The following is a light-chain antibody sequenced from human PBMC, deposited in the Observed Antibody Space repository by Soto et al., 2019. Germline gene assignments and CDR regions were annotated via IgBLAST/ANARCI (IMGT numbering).Light chain of an antibody. J-gene: IGKJ3*01. CDR1: QSVSVNS. CDR3: QQYGGSPFT. Sequence: EIVLTQSPSTLSLSPGERATLSCRASQSVSVNSLAWYQQKGCQAPRLLIYAASTRATGVQDRFSGTGSGTDFALTISRLETDDSEVYYCQQYGGSPFTFGPGTKVDIK. CDR2: AAS. V-gene: IGKV3-20*01.